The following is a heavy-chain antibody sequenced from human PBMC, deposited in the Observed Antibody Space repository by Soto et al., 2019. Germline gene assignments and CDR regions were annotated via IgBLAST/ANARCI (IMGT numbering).Heavy chain of an antibody. D-gene: IGHD3-10*01. J-gene: IGHJ4*02. Sequence: SETLSLTCTVSGGSISSGGYYWSWIRQHPGRGLEWIGYIHYSGSTYYNPSLKSQITISVDTSKNQFSLKLSSVTAADTAVYYCARDRYYGSGSYQYFDYWGQGTLVTVSS. CDR2: IHYSGST. V-gene: IGHV4-31*01. CDR3: ARDRYYGSGSYQYFDY. CDR1: GGSISSGGYY.